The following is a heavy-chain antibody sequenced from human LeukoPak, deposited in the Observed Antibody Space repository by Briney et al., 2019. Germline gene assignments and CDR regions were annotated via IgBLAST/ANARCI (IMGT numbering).Heavy chain of an antibody. CDR3: ARVGKDGYNYGPPNWFDP. Sequence: GGSLRLSCAASGFTFSSYAMSWVRQAPGKGLEWVSAISGSGGSTYYADSVKGRFTISRDNSKNTLYLQMNSLRAEDTAVYYCARVGKDGYNYGPPNWFDPWGQGTLVTVSS. CDR1: GFTFSSYA. CDR2: ISGSGGST. J-gene: IGHJ5*02. D-gene: IGHD5-12*01. V-gene: IGHV3-23*01.